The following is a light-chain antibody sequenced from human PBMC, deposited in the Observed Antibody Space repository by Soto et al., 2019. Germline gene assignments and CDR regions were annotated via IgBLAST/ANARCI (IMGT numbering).Light chain of an antibody. Sequence: QSALTQPASVSGSPGQSITISCTGTSSDVGGYKYVSWYQQHPDKAPKLIIFEVSNRPSGIFSRFSGSKSGNTASLTISGLQAEYEADYYCASYTSSSTSVIFGRGTKLTVL. CDR1: SSDVGGYKY. V-gene: IGLV2-14*01. CDR3: ASYTSSSTSVI. J-gene: IGLJ2*01. CDR2: EVS.